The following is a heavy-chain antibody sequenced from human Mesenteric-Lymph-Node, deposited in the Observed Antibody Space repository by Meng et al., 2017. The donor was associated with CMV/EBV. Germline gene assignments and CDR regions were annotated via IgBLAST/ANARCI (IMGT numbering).Heavy chain of an antibody. CDR3: ARLQPLVSFDY. CDR1: GGSDSSGSYY. V-gene: IGHV4-61*01. CDR2: IYYSGST. J-gene: IGHJ4*02. D-gene: IGHD6-6*01. Sequence: TCTVSGGSDSSGSYYWSWIRQPPGKGLEWIGYIYYSGSTNYNPSLKSRVTVSVDTSKNQFSLKLSSVTAADTAVYYCARLQPLVSFDYWGQGTLVTVSS.